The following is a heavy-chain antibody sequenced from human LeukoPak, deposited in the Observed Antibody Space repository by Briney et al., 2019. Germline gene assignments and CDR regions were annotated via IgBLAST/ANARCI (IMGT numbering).Heavy chain of an antibody. D-gene: IGHD3-9*01. J-gene: IGHJ4*02. CDR1: GFTFSDYY. CDR3: AREPRYDILQYYFDY. V-gene: IGHV3-11*04. CDR2: ISSSSSTI. Sequence: GGSLRLSCAASGFTFSDYYMSWIRQAPGKGLEWVSYISSSSSTIYYADSVKGRFTISRDNAKNSLYLQMNSLRAEDTAVYYCAREPRYDILQYYFDYWGQGTLVTVSS.